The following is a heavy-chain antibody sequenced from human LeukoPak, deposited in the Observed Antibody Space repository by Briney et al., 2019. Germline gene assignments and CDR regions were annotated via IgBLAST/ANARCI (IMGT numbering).Heavy chain of an antibody. D-gene: IGHD3-10*01. Sequence: SETLSLTCTVSGGSISSSSYYWGWIRQPPGKGLEWIGSIYYSGSTYYNPSLKSRVTISVDTSKNQFSLKLSSVTAADTAVYYCARGESLSEHLDYWGQGTLVTVSS. CDR1: GGSISSSSYY. CDR3: ARGESLSEHLDY. J-gene: IGHJ4*02. CDR2: IYYSGST. V-gene: IGHV4-39*01.